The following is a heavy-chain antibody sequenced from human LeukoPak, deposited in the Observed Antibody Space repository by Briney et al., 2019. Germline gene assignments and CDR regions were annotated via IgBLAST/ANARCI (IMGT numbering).Heavy chain of an antibody. V-gene: IGHV3-23*01. CDR2: ISGSGGST. D-gene: IGHD3-3*01. CDR3: AKRMGFGVVFMDYYYYMDV. Sequence: GGSLRLSCAASGFTFSSYAMSWVRQAPGKGLEWVSAISGSGGSTYYADSVKGRFTISRDNSKNTLYLQMNSLRAEDTAVYYCAKRMGFGVVFMDYYYYMDVWGKGTTVTVSS. J-gene: IGHJ6*03. CDR1: GFTFSSYA.